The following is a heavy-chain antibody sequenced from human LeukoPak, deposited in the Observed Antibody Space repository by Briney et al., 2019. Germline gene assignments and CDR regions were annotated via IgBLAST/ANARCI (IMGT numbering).Heavy chain of an antibody. CDR2: IKEDGNEK. D-gene: IGHD6-13*01. CDR3: ARASSLGY. J-gene: IGHJ4*02. CDR1: GFTFSSYL. V-gene: IGHV3-7*01. Sequence: GGSLRLSCVGSGFTFSSYLMTWVRQAPGKGLEWVAHIKEDGNEKDYVDSVKGRFTISRDNAKNSLYLQMNSLRAEDTAVYYCARASSLGYWGQGTLVTVSS.